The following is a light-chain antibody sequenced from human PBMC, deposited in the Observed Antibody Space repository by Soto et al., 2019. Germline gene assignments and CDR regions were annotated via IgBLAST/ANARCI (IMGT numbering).Light chain of an antibody. V-gene: IGLV2-11*01. CDR1: SSNVGGYDS. CDR2: HVS. Sequence: QSALTQPRSVSGSPGQSVTISCTGTSSNVGGYDSVSWYQQRPGKAPELIIFHVSQRPSGVPDRFSGSKSGNTASLTISGLQAEDEADYYCCSYADRSYVFGTGTKVTVL. J-gene: IGLJ1*01. CDR3: CSYADRSYV.